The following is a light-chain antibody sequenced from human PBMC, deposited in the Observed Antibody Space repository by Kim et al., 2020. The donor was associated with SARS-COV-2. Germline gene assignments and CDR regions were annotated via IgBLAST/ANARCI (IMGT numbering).Light chain of an antibody. CDR1: SSDVGAYDY. Sequence: QSITISCTGTSSDVGAYDYVSWYQQHPGKAPKLMIYDVTKRPSGVSNRFSGSKSGNTASLTISGLQAEDEADYYCSSCASSSTFVVFGGGTKLTVL. V-gene: IGLV2-14*04. CDR2: DVT. J-gene: IGLJ2*01. CDR3: SSCASSSTFVV.